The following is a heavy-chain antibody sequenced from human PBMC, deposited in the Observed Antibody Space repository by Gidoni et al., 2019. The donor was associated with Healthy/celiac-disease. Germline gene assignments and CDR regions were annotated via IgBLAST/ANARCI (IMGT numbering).Heavy chain of an antibody. CDR2: IYPGDSDT. J-gene: IGHJ4*02. Sequence: EVQLVQSGAEVKKPGESLKISCKGSGYSFTSYWIGWVRQMPGKGLEWRGSIYPGDSDTRYSPSFQGQVTISADKSISTAYLQWSSLKASDTAMYYCARQIFYYDSSGYAPLDYWGQGTLVTVSS. CDR3: ARQIFYYDSSGYAPLDY. V-gene: IGHV5-51*01. D-gene: IGHD3-22*01. CDR1: GYSFTSYW.